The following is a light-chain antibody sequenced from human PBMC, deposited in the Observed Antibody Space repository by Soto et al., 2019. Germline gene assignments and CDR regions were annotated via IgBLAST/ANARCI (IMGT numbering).Light chain of an antibody. J-gene: IGLJ1*01. CDR2: DVS. Sequence: QSVLTQPASVSGSPGQSITISCTGTSSDVGGYSYVSWYQQYPGKVPKLMIYDVSYRPSGVSNRFSGSKSGNTASLTISGLQAEDEADYYCSSYTSSSTYVFGTGTKLTVL. CDR3: SSYTSSSTYV. V-gene: IGLV2-14*01. CDR1: SSDVGGYSY.